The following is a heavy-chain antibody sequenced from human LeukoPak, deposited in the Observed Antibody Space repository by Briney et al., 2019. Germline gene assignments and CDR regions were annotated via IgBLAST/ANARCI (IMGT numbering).Heavy chain of an antibody. CDR3: AKDLACTSSGCHGGFDY. V-gene: IGHV3-23*01. D-gene: IGHD2-2*01. Sequence: GGSLRLSCAASGFTFSSYAMSWVRQAPGKGLDWVSSISGSGGSTYNVDSVKGRFTISRDNSKNTLYLQMNSLRAEDTAVYYCAKDLACTSSGCHGGFDYWGQGTLVTVSS. J-gene: IGHJ4*02. CDR2: ISGSGGST. CDR1: GFTFSSYA.